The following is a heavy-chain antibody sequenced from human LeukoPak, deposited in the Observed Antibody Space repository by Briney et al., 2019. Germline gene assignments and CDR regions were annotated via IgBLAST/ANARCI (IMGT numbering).Heavy chain of an antibody. CDR2: IHSGGST. D-gene: IGHD5-18*01. J-gene: IGHJ6*02. Sequence: PGGSLRLSCVASGFPVNSTYMNWVRQAPGKGLEWVSVIHSGGSTYYADSVKGRFTISRGTSKNMLYLQMNSLRPEDTALYYCARDKKRNSYGHNYYGMDVWGQGTTVTVSS. CDR3: ARDKKRNSYGHNYYGMDV. CDR1: GFPVNSTY. V-gene: IGHV3-66*02.